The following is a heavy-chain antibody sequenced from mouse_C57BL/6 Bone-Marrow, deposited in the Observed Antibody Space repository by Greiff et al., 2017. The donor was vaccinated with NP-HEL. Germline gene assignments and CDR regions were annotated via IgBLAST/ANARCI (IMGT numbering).Heavy chain of an antibody. CDR2: IYPRSGNN. V-gene: IGHV1-81*01. D-gene: IGHD1-1*01. Sequence: VQLQQSGAELARPGASVKLSCKASGYTFTSYGISWVKQRTGQGLEWIGEIYPRSGNNYYNEKFKGKATLPADKSSSTAYMELRSLTSEDAAVYFCARPLYYYGSSYDNWYFDVWGTGTTVTVSS. CDR1: GYTFTSYG. CDR3: ARPLYYYGSSYDNWYFDV. J-gene: IGHJ1*03.